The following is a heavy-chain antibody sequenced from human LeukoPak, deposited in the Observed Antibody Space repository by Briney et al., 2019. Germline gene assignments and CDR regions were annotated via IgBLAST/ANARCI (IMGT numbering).Heavy chain of an antibody. V-gene: IGHV4-61*02. CDR2: MYTSGST. D-gene: IGHD3-9*01. Sequence: SETLSLTCTVSGGSISSSSYYWSWIRQPAGKGLEWIGRMYTSGSTNYNPSLKSRVTISIDTSKNQFSLKLSSVTAADTAVYYCARERIYDVLTGYLYYFDYWGQGTLVTVSS. J-gene: IGHJ4*02. CDR1: GGSISSSSYY. CDR3: ARERIYDVLTGYLYYFDY.